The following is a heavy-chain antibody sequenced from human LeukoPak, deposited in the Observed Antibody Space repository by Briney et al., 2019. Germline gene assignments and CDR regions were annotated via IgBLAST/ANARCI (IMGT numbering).Heavy chain of an antibody. D-gene: IGHD1-26*01. CDR1: RFTFSSYA. CDR2: ISGSGGST. V-gene: IGHV3-23*01. CDR3: AKDLSGSYQLALFDY. J-gene: IGHJ4*02. Sequence: PGGSLRLSCAASRFTFSSYAMSWVRQAPGKGLEWVSAISGSGGSTYYADSVKGRFTISRDNSKNTLYLQMNSLRAEDTAVYYCAKDLSGSYQLALFDYWGQGTLVTVSS.